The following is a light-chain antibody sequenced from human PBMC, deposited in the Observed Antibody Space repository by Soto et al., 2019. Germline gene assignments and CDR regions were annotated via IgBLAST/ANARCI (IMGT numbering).Light chain of an antibody. J-gene: IGLJ1*01. CDR2: DVV. CDR3: SSYTSTMTNV. V-gene: IGLV2-14*03. Sequence: ALPQPASVSGSPGQSITISCTGTSSDVGGFNSVSWYQLRPGTAPKLILYDVVDRPSGVSYRFSGSKSGNTASLTISGLQAADEADYFCSSYTSTMTNVFGSGTKVTVL. CDR1: SSDVGGFNS.